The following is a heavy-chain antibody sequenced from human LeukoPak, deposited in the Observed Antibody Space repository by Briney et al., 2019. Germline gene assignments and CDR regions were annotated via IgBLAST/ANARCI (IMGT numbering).Heavy chain of an antibody. Sequence: PSETLSHTCTVSGGSISSGDYYWSWIRQPPGKGLGWIGYIYYSGSTYYNPSLKSRVTISVDTSKNQFSLKLSSVTAADTAVYYCARSRYGPWFDPWGQGTLVTVSS. CDR2: IYYSGST. CDR3: ARSRYGPWFDP. V-gene: IGHV4-30-4*01. J-gene: IGHJ5*02. D-gene: IGHD4-17*01. CDR1: GGSISSGDYY.